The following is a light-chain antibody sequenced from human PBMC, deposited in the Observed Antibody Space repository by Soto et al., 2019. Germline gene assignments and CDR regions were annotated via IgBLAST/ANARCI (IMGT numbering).Light chain of an antibody. CDR2: GAS. CDR1: QSVDTN. Sequence: IVMTQSPATLSVSPGERATLSCRASQSVDTNLAWYQQKPGQAPRLLIYGASTRATGIPTRFSGSGSGTQFTLAIGTLQSEDFAVYYCQHYNNWPETFSQGTKLEIK. J-gene: IGKJ2*01. CDR3: QHYNNWPET. V-gene: IGKV3-15*01.